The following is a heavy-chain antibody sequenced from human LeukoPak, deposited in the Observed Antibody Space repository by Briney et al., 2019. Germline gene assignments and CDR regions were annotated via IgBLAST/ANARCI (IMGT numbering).Heavy chain of an antibody. CDR3: ARVRTIFGVVIIGGAFDI. J-gene: IGHJ3*02. CDR2: ISAYNGNT. D-gene: IGHD3-3*01. V-gene: IGHV1-18*01. CDR1: GYTFTSYG. Sequence: ASVKVSCKASGYTFTSYGISWVRQAPGQGLEWMGWISAYNGNTNYAQKLQGRVTMTTDTSTSAAYMELRSLRSDDTAVYCCARVRTIFGVVIIGGAFDIWGQGTMVTVSS.